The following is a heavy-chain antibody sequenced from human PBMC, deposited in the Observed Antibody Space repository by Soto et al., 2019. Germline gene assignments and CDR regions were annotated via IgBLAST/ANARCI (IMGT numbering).Heavy chain of an antibody. CDR2: IWYDGSNK. D-gene: IGHD4-17*01. V-gene: IGHV3-33*01. CDR1: GFTFSSYG. J-gene: IGHJ4*02. Sequence: QVQLVESGGGVVQPGRSLRLSCAASGFTFSSYGMHWVRQAPGKGLEWVAVIWYDGSNKYYADSVKGRFTISRDNSKNALYLQMNSLRAEDSAVYYCARDPPTDWGQGTLVTVSS. CDR3: ARDPPTD.